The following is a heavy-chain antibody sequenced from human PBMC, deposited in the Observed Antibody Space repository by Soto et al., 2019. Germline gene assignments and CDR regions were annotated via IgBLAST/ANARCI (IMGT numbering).Heavy chain of an antibody. CDR3: AKEDPIVVVPAATYAANDAFDI. CDR1: GFTFSSYA. CDR2: ISGSGGST. J-gene: IGHJ3*02. D-gene: IGHD2-2*01. V-gene: IGHV3-23*01. Sequence: EVQLLESGGGLVQPGGSLRLSCAASGFTFSSYAMSWVRQAPGKGLEWVSAISGSGGSTYYADSVKGRFTISRDNSKNTLYLQMNSLRAEDTAVYYCAKEDPIVVVPAATYAANDAFDIWGQGTMVTVSS.